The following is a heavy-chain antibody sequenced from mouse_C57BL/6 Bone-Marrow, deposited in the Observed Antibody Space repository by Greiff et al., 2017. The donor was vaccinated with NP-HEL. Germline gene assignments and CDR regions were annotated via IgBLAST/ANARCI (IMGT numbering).Heavy chain of an antibody. Sequence: QVQLQQSGPGLVAPSQSLSITCTVSGFSLTSYAISWVRQPPGKGLEWLGVIWTGGGTNYNSALKSRLSISKDNSKSQVFLKMNSLQTDDTARYYCASYYYGSSGGFYYYAMDYWGQGTSVTVSS. V-gene: IGHV2-9-1*01. CDR3: ASYYYGSSGGFYYYAMDY. D-gene: IGHD1-1*01. J-gene: IGHJ4*01. CDR1: GFSLTSYA. CDR2: IWTGGGT.